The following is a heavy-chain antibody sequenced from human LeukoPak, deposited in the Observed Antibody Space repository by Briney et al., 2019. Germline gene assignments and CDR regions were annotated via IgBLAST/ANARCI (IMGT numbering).Heavy chain of an antibody. D-gene: IGHD3-3*01. Sequence: PSETLPLTCTVSGGSISSYYWSWIRQPPGKGLEWIGYIYYSGSTNYNPSLKSRVTISVDTSKNQFSLKLSSVTAADTAVYYCARSYDFWSGFDYWGQGTLVTVSS. CDR2: IYYSGST. J-gene: IGHJ4*02. CDR3: ARSYDFWSGFDY. V-gene: IGHV4-59*01. CDR1: GGSISSYY.